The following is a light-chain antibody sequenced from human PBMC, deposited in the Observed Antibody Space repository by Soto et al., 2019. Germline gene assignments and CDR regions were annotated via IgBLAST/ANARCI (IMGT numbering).Light chain of an antibody. CDR1: SSNIGAGYD. CDR2: GNT. CDR3: QPHDSSLHASV. J-gene: IGLJ1*01. V-gene: IGLV1-40*01. Sequence: QSVLTQPPSVSGAPGQRVTISCTGSSSNIGAGYDVHWYLQLPGTAPKLLIYGNTNRPSGVPDRFSGSQSGSSASLAITGLQAEDEADYYCQPHDSSLHASVFGTGTKLTVL.